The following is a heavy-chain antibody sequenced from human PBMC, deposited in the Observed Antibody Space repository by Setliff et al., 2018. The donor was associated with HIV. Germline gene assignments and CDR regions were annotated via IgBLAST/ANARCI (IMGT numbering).Heavy chain of an antibody. CDR3: ARGPRWLSQPFDY. J-gene: IGHJ4*02. CDR2: INHSGST. D-gene: IGHD6-19*01. CDR1: GGSFSGYY. V-gene: IGHV4-34*01. Sequence: ASETLSLTCAVYGGSFSGYYWSWIRQPPGKGLEWIGEINHSGSTNYNPSLKSRVTISVDTSKNQFSLKLSSVTAADTAVYYCARGPRWLSQPFDYWGQGTLVTVSS.